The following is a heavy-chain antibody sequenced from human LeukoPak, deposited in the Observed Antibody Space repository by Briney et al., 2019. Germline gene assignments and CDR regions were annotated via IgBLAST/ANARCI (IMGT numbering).Heavy chain of an antibody. CDR1: GGSISSGGYY. J-gene: IGHJ2*01. CDR3: ARDRGYSGYDFNWYFDL. Sequence: SETLSLTCTVSGGSISSGGYYWSWIRQPPGKGLEWIGYIYYSGSTYYNPSLKSQVTISVDTSKNQFSLKLSSVTAADTAVYYCARDRGYSGYDFNWYFDLWGRGTLVTVSS. D-gene: IGHD5-12*01. CDR2: IYYSGST. V-gene: IGHV4-30-4*01.